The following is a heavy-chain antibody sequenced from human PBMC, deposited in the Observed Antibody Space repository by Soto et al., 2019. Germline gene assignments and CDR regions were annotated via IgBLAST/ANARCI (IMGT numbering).Heavy chain of an antibody. D-gene: IGHD5-12*01. J-gene: IGHJ6*02. Sequence: SETLSLTCSVSGGSISSFYWSWIRQPPGKGLEWIGFTHYSGSTNYNPSLKSRVTISVDTSKNQFSLKLSSVTAADTAVYYCARTGYSGYDYYYYGMDVWGQGTTVTVSS. CDR1: GGSISSFY. CDR2: THYSGST. V-gene: IGHV4-59*01. CDR3: ARTGYSGYDYYYYGMDV.